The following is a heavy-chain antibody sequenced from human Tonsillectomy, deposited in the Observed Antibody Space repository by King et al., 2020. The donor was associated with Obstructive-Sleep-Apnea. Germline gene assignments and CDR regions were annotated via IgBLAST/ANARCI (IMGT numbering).Heavy chain of an antibody. J-gene: IGHJ4*02. V-gene: IGHV3-21*01. CDR2: ISTSSSYI. D-gene: IGHD3-10*01. Sequence: VQLVESGGGLVKPGGSLRLSCAASGFTFSSYSMNWVRQAPGGGLEWVSSISTSSSYIYYADSLKGRFTISRDNAKNSLYLTMNSLRAEDTAVYYCARGAVTMVRGTRVDYWGQGTLVTVSS. CDR1: GFTFSSYS. CDR3: ARGAVTMVRGTRVDY.